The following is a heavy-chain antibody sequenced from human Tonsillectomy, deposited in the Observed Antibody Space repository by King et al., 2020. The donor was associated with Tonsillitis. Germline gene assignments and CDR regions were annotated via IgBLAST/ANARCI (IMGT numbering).Heavy chain of an antibody. CDR2: ISSSSSTI. Sequence: QLVQSGGGLVQPGGSLRLSCAASGFTFSSYSMNWVRQAPGKGLEWVSYISSSSSTIYYADSVKGRFTISRDNAKNSLYLQMNSLRAEDTAVYYCARVVGTYYGDYEDFDYWGQGTLVTVSS. D-gene: IGHD4-17*01. V-gene: IGHV3-48*01. J-gene: IGHJ4*02. CDR3: ARVVGTYYGDYEDFDY. CDR1: GFTFSSYS.